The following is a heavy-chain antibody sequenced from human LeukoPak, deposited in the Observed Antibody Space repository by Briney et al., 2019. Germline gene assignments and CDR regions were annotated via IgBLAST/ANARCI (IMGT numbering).Heavy chain of an antibody. CDR1: GFTFSTYN. CDR2: ISSSSSYI. CDR3: ARDLHCSGGSCYSGLHY. J-gene: IGHJ4*02. Sequence: GGSLRLSCAASGFTFSTYNMNWVRQAPGKGLEWVSSISSSSSYIYYADSVKGRFTISRDNSKNTLYLQMNSLRPEDTAVYYCARDLHCSGGSCYSGLHYWGQGTLVTVSS. D-gene: IGHD2-15*01. V-gene: IGHV3-21*01.